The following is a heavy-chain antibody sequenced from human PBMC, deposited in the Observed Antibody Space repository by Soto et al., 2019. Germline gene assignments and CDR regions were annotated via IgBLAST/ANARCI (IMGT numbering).Heavy chain of an antibody. CDR3: VAGSPFEY. Sequence: EVQLEESGGGWAKPGGSIRLSCAASGFIFRDAWISWVRQAPGKGLEWIGRVKSKREGGTTDYAALVKGRLTVSRDDSINTVSLQMDSLKMEDTAVYFCVAGSPFEYWGQGTLVTVSS. CDR2: VKSKREGGTT. CDR1: GFIFRDAW. J-gene: IGHJ4*02. V-gene: IGHV3-15*05. D-gene: IGHD2-21*01.